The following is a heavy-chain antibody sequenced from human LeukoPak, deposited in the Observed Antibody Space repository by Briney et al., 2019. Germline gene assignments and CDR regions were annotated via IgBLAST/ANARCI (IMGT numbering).Heavy chain of an antibody. CDR3: ARAGTYYYDSSGYLRDYYYYYMDV. D-gene: IGHD3-22*01. CDR2: IKQDGSEK. Sequence: PGGSLRLSCAASRFTFSNAWMSWVRQPPGKGLEWVANIKQDGSEKYYVDSVKGRFTISRDNAKNSLYLQMNSLRAEDTAVYYCARAGTYYYDSSGYLRDYYYYYMDVWGKGTTVTVSS. J-gene: IGHJ6*03. CDR1: RFTFSNAW. V-gene: IGHV3-7*01.